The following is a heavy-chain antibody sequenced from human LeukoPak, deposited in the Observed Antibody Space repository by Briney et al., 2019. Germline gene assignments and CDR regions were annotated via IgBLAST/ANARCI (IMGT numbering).Heavy chain of an antibody. Sequence: ASVKVSCKASGYTFTSYGISWVRQAPGQGLEWMGWISAYNGNTNYAQKLQGRVTMTTDTSTSTAYMELRSLRSDDTAVYYCARMYYYDSSGYYDDYWGQGTLVTVSS. CDR1: GYTFTSYG. J-gene: IGHJ4*02. CDR3: ARMYYYDSSGYYDDY. CDR2: ISAYNGNT. V-gene: IGHV1-18*01. D-gene: IGHD3-22*01.